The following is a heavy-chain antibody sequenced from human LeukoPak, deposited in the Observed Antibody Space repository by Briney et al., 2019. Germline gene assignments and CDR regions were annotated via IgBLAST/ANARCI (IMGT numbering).Heavy chain of an antibody. J-gene: IGHJ4*02. Sequence: PGGSLRLSCAASGFTFDDYAMHWVRQAPGKGLEWVSGISWNSGSIGYADSVKGRFTISRDNAKNSLYLQMNSLRAEDTALYYCAKDRSSSYLFDYWGQGTLATVSS. CDR2: ISWNSGSI. D-gene: IGHD6-13*01. CDR3: AKDRSSSYLFDY. CDR1: GFTFDDYA. V-gene: IGHV3-9*01.